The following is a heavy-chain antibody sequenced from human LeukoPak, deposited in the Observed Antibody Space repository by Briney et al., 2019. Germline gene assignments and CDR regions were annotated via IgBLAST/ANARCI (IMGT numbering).Heavy chain of an antibody. V-gene: IGHV7-4-1*02. Sequence: ASVKVSCTASGCTFISYALSWVRQAPGQGLEWMGWINIETGNPTYAQGFTGRFVFSLDTSVSTAYLQISSLKAEDTAVYYCARVAGYTTDWYGGGDDYWGQGTLVTVSS. CDR3: ARVAGYTTDWYGGGDDY. CDR2: INIETGNP. CDR1: GCTFISYA. D-gene: IGHD6-19*01. J-gene: IGHJ4*02.